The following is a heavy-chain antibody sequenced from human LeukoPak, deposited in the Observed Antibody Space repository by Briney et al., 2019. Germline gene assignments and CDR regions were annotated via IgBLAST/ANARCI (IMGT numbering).Heavy chain of an antibody. D-gene: IGHD3-10*01. CDR3: ARDYYGSIDY. CDR2: IKDGERGT. V-gene: IGHV3-74*01. Sequence: GGSLRVSCVASGFNFGTYWMNWVRLAPGKGLVWVSHIKDGERGTDYADSVKGRFTVSRDNAKNTLYLQMNSLRVEDTGVYYCARDYYGSIDYWGQGTQVTVSS. CDR1: GFNFGTYW. J-gene: IGHJ4*02.